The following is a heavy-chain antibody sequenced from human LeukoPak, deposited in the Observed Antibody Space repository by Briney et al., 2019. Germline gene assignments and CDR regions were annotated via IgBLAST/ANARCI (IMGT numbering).Heavy chain of an antibody. CDR1: GFIFSIYS. D-gene: IGHD5-18*01. CDR2: IKKDASAK. J-gene: IGHJ3*02. Sequence: PGGSLRLSCAASGFIFSIYSMSWVRQAPGKGLEWVAFIKKDASAKDYVDSFLKGRVTISRDNAKNTLYLQMNSLRAEDTAVYYCAKDHGIQLWFAGAFDIWGQGTMVTVSS. V-gene: IGHV3-7*01. CDR3: AKDHGIQLWFAGAFDI.